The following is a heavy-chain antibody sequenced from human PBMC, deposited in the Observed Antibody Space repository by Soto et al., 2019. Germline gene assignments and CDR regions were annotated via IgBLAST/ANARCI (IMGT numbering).Heavy chain of an antibody. V-gene: IGHV3-23*01. Sequence: EVQLLESGGGLVQPGGSLRLSCAASGFTFSSYAMSWVRQAPGKGLAWVSAISGSGGSTYYTDSVKGRFTISRDNSKNTLYLQMNSLRAEDTVVYYCAKEITIFGVGWYFDLWARGTLVTVSS. J-gene: IGHJ2*01. CDR1: GFTFSSYA. D-gene: IGHD3-3*01. CDR3: AKEITIFGVGWYFDL. CDR2: ISGSGGST.